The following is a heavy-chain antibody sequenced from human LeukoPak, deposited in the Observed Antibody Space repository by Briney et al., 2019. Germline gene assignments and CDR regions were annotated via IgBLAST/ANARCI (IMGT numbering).Heavy chain of an antibody. CDR2: IYTSGSA. Sequence: PSETLSLTCNVSGVSISSYYWSWVRQPAGKGLEWIGRIYTSGSANYNPSLKSRVTMSVDTSKNQFSLRLSSVTAADTAVHYCARGAAQFDPWGQGTLVTVSS. J-gene: IGHJ5*02. CDR3: ARGAAQFDP. D-gene: IGHD2-15*01. V-gene: IGHV4-4*07. CDR1: GVSISSYY.